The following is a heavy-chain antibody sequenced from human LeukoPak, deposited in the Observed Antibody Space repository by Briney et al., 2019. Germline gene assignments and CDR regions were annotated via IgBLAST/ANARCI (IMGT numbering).Heavy chain of an antibody. V-gene: IGHV3-33*01. J-gene: IGHJ4*02. Sequence: PGGPWRLSWEALGFILGTHGMHGVRQAQGKGLEWVAGMWYDGSREDYADSVKGRFTISRDMSKNTLNLQMNSLRVEDTAMFYCARDLSFGSLDFRGQGTLVTVSS. CDR2: MWYDGSRE. D-gene: IGHD1-26*01. CDR3: ARDLSFGSLDF. CDR1: GFILGTHG.